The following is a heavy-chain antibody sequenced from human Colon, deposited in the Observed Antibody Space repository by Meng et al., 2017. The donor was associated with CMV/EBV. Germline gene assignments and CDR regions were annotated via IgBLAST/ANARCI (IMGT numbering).Heavy chain of an antibody. CDR2: ISSSRNST. V-gene: IGHV3-21*01. CDR3: ARDYHTNGPPPLDF. CDR1: GFTFSNYS. D-gene: IGHD1-1*01. Sequence: GESLKISCVVSGFTFSNYSMSWVRQAPGKGLEWVSSISSSRNSTFYSGSVKGRFTISRDNTKKPLSLQMNNLRAEDTAVYYCARDYHTNGPPPLDFWGQGTRVTVSS. J-gene: IGHJ4*02.